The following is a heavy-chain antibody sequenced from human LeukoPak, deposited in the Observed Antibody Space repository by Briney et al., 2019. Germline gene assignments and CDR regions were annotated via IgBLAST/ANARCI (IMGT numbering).Heavy chain of an antibody. V-gene: IGHV1-46*01. J-gene: IGHJ5*02. D-gene: IGHD3-9*01. CDR1: GYTFTSYY. Sequence: ASVKVSCKASGYTFTSYYMHWVRQAPGQGLEWMGIINPSGGSTSYAQKFQGRVTMTRDTSTSTVYMELSSLRSEDAAAYYCARDRESYYDILTGHHRGGWFDPWGQGTLVTVSS. CDR3: ARDRESYYDILTGHHRGGWFDP. CDR2: INPSGGST.